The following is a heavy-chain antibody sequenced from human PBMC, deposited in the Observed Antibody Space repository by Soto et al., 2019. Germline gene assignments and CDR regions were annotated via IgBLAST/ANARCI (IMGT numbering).Heavy chain of an antibody. V-gene: IGHV3-23*05. Sequence: EVQLLESGGDLVQPGGSLRLSCAASGFTFTSYLMNWVRQAPGQGLELVSSIDKSGGDTYYADSVKGLFTISRDNSKNKLYLQINGLRDEDTAVYDCAKDTYSRSRYFWVQGTLVTVSS. CDR1: GFTFTSYL. D-gene: IGHD2-2*01. CDR2: IDKSGGDT. J-gene: IGHJ4*02. CDR3: AKDTYSRSRYF.